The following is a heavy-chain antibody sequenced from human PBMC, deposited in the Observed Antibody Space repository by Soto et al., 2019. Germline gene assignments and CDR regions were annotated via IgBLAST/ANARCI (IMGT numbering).Heavy chain of an antibody. J-gene: IGHJ6*02. CDR2: IIPIFGTA. V-gene: IGHV1-69*13. CDR1: GDTNSRYP. D-gene: IGHD3-9*01. Sequence: VKVYCKGSGDTNSRYPIIWLSMKQGKGLEWMGGIIPIFGTANYAQKFQGRVTITADESTSTAYMELSSLRSEDTAVYYCASDFLRYFDGRDYYYGMDVWGQGTTVTVSS. CDR3: ASDFLRYFDGRDYYYGMDV.